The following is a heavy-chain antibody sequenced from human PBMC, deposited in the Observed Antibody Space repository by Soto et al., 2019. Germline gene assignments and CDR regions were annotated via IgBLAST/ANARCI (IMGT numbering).Heavy chain of an antibody. V-gene: IGHV1-3*01. CDR2: ITAGNGDT. CDR1: GYTFTNNA. J-gene: IGHJ2*01. CDR3: ARGISFCGVTNRDLHVDL. D-gene: IGHD4-17*01. Sequence: QVQLVQSGAEVKKPGASVKVSCKASGYTFTNNAIHWVRQAPGQRLEWLGWITAGNGDTKYSQNFQGRVTITRDTSATTAYMEVGRLRSEDTAVYYCARGISFCGVTNRDLHVDLWGRGTKVIVSS.